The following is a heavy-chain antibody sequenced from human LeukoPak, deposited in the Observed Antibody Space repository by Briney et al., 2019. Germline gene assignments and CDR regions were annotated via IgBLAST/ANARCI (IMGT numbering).Heavy chain of an antibody. CDR3: ASSRGNPAKPYYYYYYMDV. J-gene: IGHJ6*03. D-gene: IGHD4-23*01. CDR2: IIPIFGTA. V-gene: IGHV1-69*05. CDR1: GGTFSSYA. Sequence: ASVKVSCKASGGTFSSYAISWVRQAPGQGLEWMGGIIPIFGTANYAQKFQGRVTITTDESTSTAYMELSSLRSEDTAVYYCASSRGNPAKPYYYYYYMDVWGKGTTVTVSS.